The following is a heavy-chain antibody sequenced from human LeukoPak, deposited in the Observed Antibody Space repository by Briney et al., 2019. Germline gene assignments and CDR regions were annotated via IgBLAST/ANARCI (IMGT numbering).Heavy chain of an antibody. CDR2: VDPEDGET. CDR3: ATGRKYGSGSYLDY. V-gene: IGHV1-69-2*01. D-gene: IGHD3-10*01. J-gene: IGHJ4*02. Sequence: ASVKVSCKVSGYTFTDYYMHWVQQAPGKGLEWMGLVDPEDGETIYAEKFQSTVTITADTSTDTAYMELSSLRSEDTAVYYCATGRKYGSGSYLDYWGQGTLVTVSS. CDR1: GYTFTDYY.